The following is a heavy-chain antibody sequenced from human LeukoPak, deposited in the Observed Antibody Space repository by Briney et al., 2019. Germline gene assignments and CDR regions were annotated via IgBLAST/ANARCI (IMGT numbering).Heavy chain of an antibody. V-gene: IGHV3-48*01. Sequence: GGSLRLSCAASGFTFSSYAMSWVRQAPGKGLEWVSYISSSSSTIYYADSVKGRFTISRGNAKNSLYLQMNSLRAEDTAVYYCAREQILWFGESLYYYYGMDVWGQGTTVTVSS. CDR2: ISSSSSTI. J-gene: IGHJ6*02. CDR3: AREQILWFGESLYYYYGMDV. CDR1: GFTFSSYA. D-gene: IGHD3-10*01.